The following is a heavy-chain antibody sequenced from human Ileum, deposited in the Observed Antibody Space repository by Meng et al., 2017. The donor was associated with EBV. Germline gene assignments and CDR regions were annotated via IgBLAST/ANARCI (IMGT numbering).Heavy chain of an antibody. CDR2: SSHSGNT. J-gene: IGHJ4*02. V-gene: IGHV4-34*01. D-gene: IGHD1-26*01. CDR3: ARGRDFWWEMDY. CDR1: SGSFSDFF. Sequence: HQWGAGLLKLSGPLSLPFAVYSGSFSDFFWGWIRQPPGKGLEWIGESSHSGNTKYNPSLKSRVTISVDASKNQFSLNMRSVTAADTAVYYCARGRDFWWEMDYTGQGTLVTVSS.